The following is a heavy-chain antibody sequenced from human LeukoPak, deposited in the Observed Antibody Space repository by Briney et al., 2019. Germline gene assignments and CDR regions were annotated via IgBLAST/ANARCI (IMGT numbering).Heavy chain of an antibody. CDR1: GFTFSSYT. Sequence: PGGSLRLSCAASGFTFSSYTMSWVRQAPGKGLEWVSTITTSDGNTYYADSVKGRFTVSRDNSKNTLYLQMNSLRAEDTAVYYCAKDLGYYDSSGYYFDYWGQGTLVTVSS. J-gene: IGHJ4*02. CDR2: ITTSDGNT. D-gene: IGHD3-22*01. V-gene: IGHV3-23*01. CDR3: AKDLGYYDSSGYYFDY.